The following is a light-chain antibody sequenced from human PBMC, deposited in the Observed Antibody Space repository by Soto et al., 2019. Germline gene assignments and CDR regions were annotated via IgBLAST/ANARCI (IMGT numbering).Light chain of an antibody. Sequence: DIVLTQSPDSLALALGERATITCKSSQSVLYSSNKKNYLAWYQQKPGQPPKLIIYWASARESGVPDRFSGSGSATYFTLTISSLQSEDVAVYYCQQYYSSPFTFGRGTKVEIK. CDR1: QSVLYSSNKKNY. CDR2: WAS. CDR3: QQYYSSPFT. J-gene: IGKJ4*01. V-gene: IGKV4-1*01.